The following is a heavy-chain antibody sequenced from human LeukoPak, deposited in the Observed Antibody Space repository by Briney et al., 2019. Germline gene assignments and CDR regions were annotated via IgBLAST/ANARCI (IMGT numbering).Heavy chain of an antibody. CDR1: GGSFSGYY. V-gene: IGHV4-59*01. J-gene: IGHJ4*02. CDR3: AGVGPTIL. CDR2: IYYSGST. Sequence: SETLSLTCAVYGGSFSGYYWSWIRQPPGKGLEWIGYIYYSGSTNYNPSLKSRVTMSVDTSKNQFSLKLSSVTAADTAVYYCAGVGPTILWGQGTLVTVSS. D-gene: IGHD1-26*01.